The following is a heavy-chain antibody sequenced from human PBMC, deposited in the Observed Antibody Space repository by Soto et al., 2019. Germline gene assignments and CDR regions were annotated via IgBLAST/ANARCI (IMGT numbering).Heavy chain of an antibody. D-gene: IGHD3-10*01. CDR1: GWSLTDYY. CDR3: ARYMVRGVTTNWFDP. CDR2: INHSGSA. Sequence: SDTLSLTCAVDGWSLTDYYWALIRQFPGKGLEWIGEINHSGSANYKYSLESRVTISVDTSKNQFSLKLSSVTAADTAVYYCARYMVRGVTTNWFDPWGQGTLVNVSS. J-gene: IGHJ5*02. V-gene: IGHV4-34*01.